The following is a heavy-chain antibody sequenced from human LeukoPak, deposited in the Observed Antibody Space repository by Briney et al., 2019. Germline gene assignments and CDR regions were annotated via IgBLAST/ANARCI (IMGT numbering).Heavy chain of an antibody. D-gene: IGHD4-17*01. V-gene: IGHV1-69*04. CDR3: ARASLPTVTSRGDGNFDY. CDR2: IIPILGIA. CDR1: GGTFSSYA. J-gene: IGHJ4*02. Sequence: VASVKVSCKASGGTFSSYAISWVRQAPGQGLEWMGRIIPILGIANYAQKFQGRVTITADKSTSTAYMELSSLRSEDTAVYYCARASLPTVTSRGDGNFDYGGQGTLVTVSS.